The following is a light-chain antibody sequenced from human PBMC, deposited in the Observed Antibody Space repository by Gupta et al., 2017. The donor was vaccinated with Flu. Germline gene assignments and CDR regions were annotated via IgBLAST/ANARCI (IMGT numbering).Light chain of an antibody. Sequence: DIQMTQSPSTLSASVGDRVTIACRASQSISSWLAWYQQKPGKAPNLLIYKASSLKTGVPSRFSGSGSGTEFTLTISSLQPDDFATYYCQQYNSYPWTFGQGTQV. J-gene: IGKJ1*01. CDR3: QQYNSYPWT. CDR2: KAS. CDR1: QSISSW. V-gene: IGKV1-5*03.